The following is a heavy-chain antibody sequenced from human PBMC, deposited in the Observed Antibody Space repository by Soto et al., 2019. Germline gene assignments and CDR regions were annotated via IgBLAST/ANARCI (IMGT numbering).Heavy chain of an antibody. CDR1: RFTFSSYA. CDR2: ISGSGDST. D-gene: IGHD6-19*01. J-gene: IGHJ4*02. Sequence: EVQLLESGGGLVQPGGSLRLSCAASRFTFSSYAMSWVRQAPGKGLEWVSAISGSGDSTYYADSVKGRFTISRDNSKKTLYLQMNSLRAEDTAVYYCAKRAVAGPGRGFDYWGQGTLVTVSS. V-gene: IGHV3-23*01. CDR3: AKRAVAGPGRGFDY.